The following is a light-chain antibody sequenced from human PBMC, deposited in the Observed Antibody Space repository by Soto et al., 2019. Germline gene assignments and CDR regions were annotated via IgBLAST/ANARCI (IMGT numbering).Light chain of an antibody. CDR1: QSLRHSIGYNY. Sequence: DIVMTQSPLSLPVTPGEPASISCRSSQSLRHSIGYNYLDWYLQKPGQSPQLLISLGSNRASGVPDRFSGSGSGTNFTLKISRVEAEDVGIYYCMQALQTPINFGPGTKVDIK. CDR3: MQALQTPIN. CDR2: LGS. J-gene: IGKJ3*01. V-gene: IGKV2-28*01.